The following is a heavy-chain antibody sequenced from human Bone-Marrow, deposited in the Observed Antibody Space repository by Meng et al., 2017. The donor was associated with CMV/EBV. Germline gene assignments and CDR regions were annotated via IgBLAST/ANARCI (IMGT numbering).Heavy chain of an antibody. CDR3: ATTVAGDYFDY. CDR1: GGSISSGDYY. CDR2: INHSGST. J-gene: IGHJ4*02. Sequence: SETLSLTCTVSGGSISSGDYYWSWIRQPPGKGLEWIGEINHSGSTNYNPSLKSRVTISVDTSKNQFSLKLSSVTAADTAVYYCATTVAGDYFDYWGQGTLVTVSS. V-gene: IGHV4-39*07. D-gene: IGHD6-19*01.